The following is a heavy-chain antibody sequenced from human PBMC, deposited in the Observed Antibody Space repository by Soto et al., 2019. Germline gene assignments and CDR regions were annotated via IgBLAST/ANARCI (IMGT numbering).Heavy chain of an antibody. CDR3: AHRPSTAPGDFDY. Sequence: QITLKESGPTLVKPTQTLTLTCAFSGSSLSTNGVGLAWIRQPPGKALEWLALIFWNDDRRYSPSLKSRLTIVKDTSKTQVVLTMTDMDPVDTATYYCAHRPSTAPGDFDYWGQGTLVTVSS. CDR2: IFWNDDR. J-gene: IGHJ4*02. V-gene: IGHV2-5*01. CDR1: GSSLSTNGVG. D-gene: IGHD1-26*01.